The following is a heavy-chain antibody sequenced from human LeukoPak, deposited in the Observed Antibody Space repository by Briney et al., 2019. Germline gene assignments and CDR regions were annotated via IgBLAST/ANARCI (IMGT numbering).Heavy chain of an antibody. J-gene: IGHJ4*02. D-gene: IGHD6-13*01. V-gene: IGHV1-2*02. Sequence: ASVKVSCKASGYTFTGYYMHWVRQAPGQGLEWMGWINPNSGGTNYAQKFQGRVTMTRDTSISTAYMELSRLRSDDTAVYYCATRIAAAGTVDYWGQGALVTVSS. CDR2: INPNSGGT. CDR1: GYTFTGYY. CDR3: ATRIAAAGTVDY.